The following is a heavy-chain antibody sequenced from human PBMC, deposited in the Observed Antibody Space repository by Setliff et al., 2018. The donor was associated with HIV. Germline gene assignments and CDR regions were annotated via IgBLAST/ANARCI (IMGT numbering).Heavy chain of an antibody. D-gene: IGHD3-3*01. CDR1: DDSFSSHF. CDR3: ARANFWSGYYGY. J-gene: IGHJ4*02. V-gene: IGHV4-4*07. Sequence: SETLSLTCSVSDDSFSSHFWSWIRQPPGKGLEWIGRIYTSGSTNYNPSLKSRVTISVDTSKNQFSLKLSSVTAADTAVYYCARANFWSGYYGYWGQGTLVTVSS. CDR2: IYTSGST.